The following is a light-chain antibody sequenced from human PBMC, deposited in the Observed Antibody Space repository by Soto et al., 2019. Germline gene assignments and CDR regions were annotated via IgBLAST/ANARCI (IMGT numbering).Light chain of an antibody. CDR2: EVS. V-gene: IGLV2-14*01. J-gene: IGLJ1*01. Sequence: QSSGNQTASVSGSPGQSIHISCTGTISDVGGYNFVTWYQQHPGKAPKLMISEVSNRPSGVSNRFSGSKSGNTASLTISGLQTEDEAYYYCSSYTLTTALVFGSGTKVTVL. CDR3: SSYTLTTALV. CDR1: ISDVGGYNF.